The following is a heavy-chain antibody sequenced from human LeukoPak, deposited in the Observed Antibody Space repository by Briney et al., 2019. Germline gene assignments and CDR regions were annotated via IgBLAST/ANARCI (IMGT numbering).Heavy chain of an antibody. CDR3: AKTGYSSSWYVPPLDY. V-gene: IGHV3-23*01. CDR2: ISGSGGST. Sequence: GGSLRLSCAASGFTFSSYAMSWVRQAPGKGLEWVSAISGSGGSTYYADSVKGRLTISRDNSKNTLYLQMNSLRAEDTAVYYCAKTGYSSSWYVPPLDYWGQGTLVTVSS. D-gene: IGHD6-13*01. J-gene: IGHJ4*02. CDR1: GFTFSSYA.